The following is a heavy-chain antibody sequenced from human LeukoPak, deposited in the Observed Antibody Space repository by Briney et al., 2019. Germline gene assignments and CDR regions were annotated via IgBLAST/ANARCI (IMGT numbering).Heavy chain of an antibody. J-gene: IGHJ6*03. CDR3: TRDTFQWLGRDYYYYMDV. CDR1: GFTYGDYA. D-gene: IGHD6-19*01. Sequence: PGGSLRLSCAASGFTYGDYALRWVRQPPGKGLEWGGFIRSKAYGGTTEYAASVKGRFTISRDDSKSIAYLQMNSLKTEDTAVYYCTRDTFQWLGRDYYYYMDVWGKGTTVTISS. CDR2: IRSKAYGGTT. V-gene: IGHV3-49*04.